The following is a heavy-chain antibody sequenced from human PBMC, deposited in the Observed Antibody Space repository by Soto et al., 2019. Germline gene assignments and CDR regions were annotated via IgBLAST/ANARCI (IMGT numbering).Heavy chain of an antibody. Sequence: GESLKISCKGSGYSFTSYWIGWVRQMPGKGLEWMGIIYPGDSDTRYSPSFQGQVTISADKSISTAYPQWSSLKASDTAMYYCARLSPPICSGGSCYPPPDYWGQGTLVTVSS. CDR3: ARLSPPICSGGSCYPPPDY. CDR1: GYSFTSYW. J-gene: IGHJ4*02. CDR2: IYPGDSDT. V-gene: IGHV5-51*01. D-gene: IGHD2-15*01.